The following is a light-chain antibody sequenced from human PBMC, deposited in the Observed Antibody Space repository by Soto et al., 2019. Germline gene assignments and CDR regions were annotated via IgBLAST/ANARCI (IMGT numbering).Light chain of an antibody. Sequence: QSVLTQPPSVSAAPGQTITISCSGSTSNIGDNYVSWYQQVPGTVPKLLIYDNNKRHSGIADRFSGSKSGTSATLSITGLQTGDEADYYCGTWDSSLSVGVFGGGTKLTVL. CDR2: DNN. CDR3: GTWDSSLSVGV. J-gene: IGLJ2*01. V-gene: IGLV1-51*01. CDR1: TSNIGDNY.